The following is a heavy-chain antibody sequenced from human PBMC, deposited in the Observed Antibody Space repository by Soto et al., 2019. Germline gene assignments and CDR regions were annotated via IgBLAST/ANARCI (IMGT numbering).Heavy chain of an antibody. D-gene: IGHD6-19*01. CDR1: GFTFMSYS. J-gene: IGHJ4*02. CDR3: AKDLSVAVAGAL. V-gene: IGHV3-48*02. Sequence: EVQLVESGGDMVQPGGSLRLSCVVSGFTFMSYSMNWVRQAPVKGLEWISCIDSGSRTMDYAESVKGRFTISRDNAKNTLYLQMNSLRDEDTAVYYCAKDLSVAVAGALWGQGTLVTVSS. CDR2: IDSGSRTM.